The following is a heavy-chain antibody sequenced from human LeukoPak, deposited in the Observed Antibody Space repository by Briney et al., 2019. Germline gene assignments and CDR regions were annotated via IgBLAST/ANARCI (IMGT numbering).Heavy chain of an antibody. CDR2: IIPIFGTA. Sequence: SVKVSCKASGGTFSSYAISWVRQAPGQGLEWMGRIIPIFGTANYAQKFQGSVTITTDESTSTAYMELSSLRSEDTAVYYCARDRGIVVVVAANNWFDPWGQGTLVTVSS. V-gene: IGHV1-69*05. CDR3: ARDRGIVVVVAANNWFDP. CDR1: GGTFSSYA. D-gene: IGHD2-15*01. J-gene: IGHJ5*02.